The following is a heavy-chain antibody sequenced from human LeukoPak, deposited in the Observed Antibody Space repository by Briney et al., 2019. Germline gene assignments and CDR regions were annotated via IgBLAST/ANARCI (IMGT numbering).Heavy chain of an antibody. D-gene: IGHD5-18*01. CDR1: GFTVSSNY. CDR2: IYSGGST. Sequence: GGSLRLSCAASGFTVSSNYMSWVRQAPGKGLEWVSVIYSGGSTYYSDSVKGRFTISRDNSKNTPYLQINNPRAEDTAVYYCARVGWGSSYGPYYYGMDVWGQGTTVTVSS. J-gene: IGHJ6*02. CDR3: ARVGWGSSYGPYYYGMDV. V-gene: IGHV3-53*01.